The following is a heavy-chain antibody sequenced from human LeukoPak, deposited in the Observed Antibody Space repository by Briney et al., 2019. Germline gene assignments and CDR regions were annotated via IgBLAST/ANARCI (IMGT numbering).Heavy chain of an antibody. V-gene: IGHV3-30-3*01. Sequence: GGSLRLSCAASGFTFSSYAMHWVRQAPGKGLEGVAVISYDGSNKYYADSVKGRFTISRDNSKNTLYLQMNSLRAEYTAVYYCARDSVDIVVVPAAIEGYYYYYYMDVWGKGTTVTVSS. D-gene: IGHD2-2*02. J-gene: IGHJ6*03. CDR2: ISYDGSNK. CDR1: GFTFSSYA. CDR3: ARDSVDIVVVPAAIEGYYYYYYMDV.